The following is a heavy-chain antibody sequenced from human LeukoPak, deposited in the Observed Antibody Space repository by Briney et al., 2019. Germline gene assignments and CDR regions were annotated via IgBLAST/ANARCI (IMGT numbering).Heavy chain of an antibody. CDR3: ASHYGDCSSTSCSDY. J-gene: IGHJ4*02. CDR2: IYHSGST. V-gene: IGHV4-30-2*01. Sequence: SETLSLTCTVSGGSISSGGYYWSWIRQPPGKGLEWIGYIYHSGSTYYNPSLKSRVTISVDRSKNQFSLKLSSVTAADTAVYYCASHYGDCSSTSCSDYWGQGTLVTVSS. CDR1: GGSISSGGYY. D-gene: IGHD2-2*01.